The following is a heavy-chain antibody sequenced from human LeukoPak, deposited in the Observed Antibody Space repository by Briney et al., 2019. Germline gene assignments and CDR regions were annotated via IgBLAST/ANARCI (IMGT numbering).Heavy chain of an antibody. J-gene: IGHJ4*02. CDR2: IYYSGST. V-gene: IGHV4-30-4*01. CDR3: ARDARGENDY. CDR1: GGSISSGDYY. Sequence: SETLSLTCTVSGGSISSGDYYWSWIRQPPGKGLEWIEYIYYSGSTYYNPSLKSRVTISVDTSKNQFSLKLSSVTAADTAVYYCARDARGENDYWGQGTLVTVSS.